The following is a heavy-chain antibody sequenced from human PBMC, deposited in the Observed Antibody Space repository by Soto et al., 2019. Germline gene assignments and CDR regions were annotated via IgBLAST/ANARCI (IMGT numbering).Heavy chain of an antibody. CDR3: ASDNSSGWETHFDY. D-gene: IGHD6-19*01. CDR2: IYYSGST. V-gene: IGHV4-39*01. CDR1: GGSISSSSYY. Sequence: QLQLQESGPGLVKPSETLSLTCTVSGGSISSSSYYWGWIRQPPGKGLEWIGSIYYSGSTYYNPSLKSRVTISVDTSKNQFSLKLSSVTAADTAVYYCASDNSSGWETHFDYWGQGTLVTVSS. J-gene: IGHJ4*02.